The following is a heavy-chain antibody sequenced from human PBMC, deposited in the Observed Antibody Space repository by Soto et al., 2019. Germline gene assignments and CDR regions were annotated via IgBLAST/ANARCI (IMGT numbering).Heavy chain of an antibody. Sequence: QVQLVESGGGVVQPGRSLRLSCAASGFTFSSYAMHWVRQAPGKGLEWVAVISYDGSNKYYADSVKGRFTISRDNSKNTLYLQMNSLRAEDTAVYYCARDSNYYDSSGYSAGDAFDIWSQGTISTVSS. V-gene: IGHV3-30-3*01. CDR1: GFTFSSYA. D-gene: IGHD3-22*01. CDR3: ARDSNYYDSSGYSAGDAFDI. J-gene: IGHJ3*02. CDR2: ISYDGSNK.